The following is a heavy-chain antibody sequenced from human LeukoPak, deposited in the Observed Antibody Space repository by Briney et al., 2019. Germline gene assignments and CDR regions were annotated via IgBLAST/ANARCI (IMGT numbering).Heavy chain of an antibody. CDR3: ARGSGWYPH. D-gene: IGHD6-19*01. Sequence: SETLSLTCSVSGGSICSNYWSWVRQPPGKGLEWIGYISYSGDTKYNPSLKSRLSMSVDTSKNQCSLMLTSVTAADTAVYYCARGSGWYPHWGQGTLVTVSS. J-gene: IGHJ1*01. CDR2: ISYSGDT. CDR1: GGSICSNY. V-gene: IGHV4-59*01.